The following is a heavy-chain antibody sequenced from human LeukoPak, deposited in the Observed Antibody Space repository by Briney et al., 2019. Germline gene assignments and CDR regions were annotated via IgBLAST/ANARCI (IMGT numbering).Heavy chain of an antibody. CDR2: IYSGGST. CDR1: GFTVSSNY. CDR3: ARVYGGNSWGFDP. V-gene: IGHV3-53*04. J-gene: IGHJ5*02. D-gene: IGHD4-23*01. Sequence: GGSLRHSCAASGFTVSSNYMSWVRQAPGKGLEWVSVIYSGGSTYYADSVKGRFTISRHNSKNTLYLQMNSLRAEDTAVYYCARVYGGNSWGFDPWGQGTLVTVSS.